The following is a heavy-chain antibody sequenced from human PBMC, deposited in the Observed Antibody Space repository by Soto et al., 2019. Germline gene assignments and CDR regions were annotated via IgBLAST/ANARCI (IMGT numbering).Heavy chain of an antibody. CDR3: ARAQGSSTSLEIYYYYYYGMDV. Sequence: QVQLVQSGAEVKKPGSSVKVSCKASGGTFGSYAISWVRQAPGQGLEWMGGFIPISGTANYAQKFQGRVTIAADESTSTAYLVLSSLRSQETAVYYCARAQGSSTSLEIYYYYYYGMDVWGQGNTVTVSS. D-gene: IGHD2-2*01. CDR1: GGTFGSYA. J-gene: IGHJ6*02. V-gene: IGHV1-69*01. CDR2: FIPISGTA.